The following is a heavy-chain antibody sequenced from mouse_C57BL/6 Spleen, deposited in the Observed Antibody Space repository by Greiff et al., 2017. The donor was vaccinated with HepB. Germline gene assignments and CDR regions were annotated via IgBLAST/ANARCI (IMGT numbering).Heavy chain of an antibody. CDR2: IDPSDSYT. CDR1: GYTFTSYW. J-gene: IGHJ2*01. Sequence: VQLQQPGAELVMPGASVKLSCKASGYTFTSYWMHWVKQRPGQGLEWIGEIDPSDSYTNYNQKFKGKSTLTVDNSSSTAYMQLSSLTSEDSAVYYCARAQLRLYFDYWGQGTTLTVSS. D-gene: IGHD3-2*02. CDR3: ARAQLRLYFDY. V-gene: IGHV1-69*01.